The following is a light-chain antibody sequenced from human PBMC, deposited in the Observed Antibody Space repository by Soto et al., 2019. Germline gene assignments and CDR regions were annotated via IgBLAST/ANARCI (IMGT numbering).Light chain of an antibody. CDR3: YSYTSSSTYV. V-gene: IGLV2-14*01. J-gene: IGLJ1*01. Sequence: QSALTQPASVSGSPGQSITISCTGTGSDIGSYNFVSWYQHHPGKAPKLMIYEVSNRPPGVSDRFSGSKSDNTASLSISGLQAEDEGDYYCYSYTSSSTYVFGTGTKVTVL. CDR2: EVS. CDR1: GSDIGSYNF.